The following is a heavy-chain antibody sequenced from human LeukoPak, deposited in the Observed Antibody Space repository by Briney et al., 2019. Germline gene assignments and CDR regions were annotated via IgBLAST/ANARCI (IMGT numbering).Heavy chain of an antibody. J-gene: IGHJ5*02. CDR1: GGSISSGGYY. Sequence: SETLSLTCTVSGGSISSGGYYWSWIRQHPGKGLEWIGNIYYSGSTYYNPSLKSRVTISVDTSKNQFSLKLSSVTAADTAVYYCARDSRSNNWFDPWGQGTLVTVSS. CDR2: IYYSGST. V-gene: IGHV4-31*03. CDR3: ARDSRSNNWFDP.